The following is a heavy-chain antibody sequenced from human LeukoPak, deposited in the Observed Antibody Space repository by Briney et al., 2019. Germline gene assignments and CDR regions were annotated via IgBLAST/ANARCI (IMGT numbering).Heavy chain of an antibody. CDR1: GFTLSSYW. CDR3: VRSSFAEYDY. CDR2: IKGDDSER. V-gene: IGHV3-7*01. D-gene: IGHD3-10*01. J-gene: IGHJ4*02. Sequence: GGSLRLSCAASGFTLSSYWMTWVRQAPGKGLEWVANIKGDDSERNYLDSVKGRFSIFRDNAKNSLSLQMNSLRAEDTAVYYCVRSSFAEYDYWGQGALVTVSS.